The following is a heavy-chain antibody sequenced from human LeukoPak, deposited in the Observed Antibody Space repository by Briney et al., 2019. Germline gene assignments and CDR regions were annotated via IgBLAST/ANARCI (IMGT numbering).Heavy chain of an antibody. Sequence: GGSLRLSCAASGFTLSSYAMSWVRQAPGKGLEWVSAISGSGGSTYYADSVKGRFTISRDNSKNTLYLQMNSLRAEDTAVYYCAHQKGYSYYFDYWGQGTLVTVSS. V-gene: IGHV3-23*01. CDR3: AHQKGYSYYFDY. D-gene: IGHD3-22*01. CDR1: GFTLSSYA. J-gene: IGHJ4*02. CDR2: ISGSGGST.